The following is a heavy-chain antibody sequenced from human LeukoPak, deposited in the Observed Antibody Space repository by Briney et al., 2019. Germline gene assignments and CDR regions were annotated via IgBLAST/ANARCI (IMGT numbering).Heavy chain of an antibody. Sequence: HAGGSLRLSCEASGFTFSTYAMSWVRQAPGKGLEWVSAISGSGGSTYYADSVKGRFTISRDNSKNTLYLQTNSLRAEDTAVYYCAKVQRDFVVVVAATRDYYYYGMDVWGQGTTVTVSS. CDR2: ISGSGGST. CDR1: GFTFSTYA. CDR3: AKVQRDFVVVVAATRDYYYYGMDV. V-gene: IGHV3-23*01. D-gene: IGHD2-15*01. J-gene: IGHJ6*02.